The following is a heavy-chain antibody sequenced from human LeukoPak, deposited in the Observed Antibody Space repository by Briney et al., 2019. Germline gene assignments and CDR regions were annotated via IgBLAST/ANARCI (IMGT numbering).Heavy chain of an antibody. V-gene: IGHV1-18*01. D-gene: IGHD6-13*01. Sequence: ASVKVSFTASGYTFTSYGISWVRQAPGQGLEWMGWISAYNGNTNYAQKLQGRVTMTTDTSTSTAYMELRSLRSDDTAVYYCARDSSSLPRVSSDYWGQGTLVTVSS. CDR3: ARDSSSLPRVSSDY. CDR2: ISAYNGNT. J-gene: IGHJ4*02. CDR1: GYTFTSYG.